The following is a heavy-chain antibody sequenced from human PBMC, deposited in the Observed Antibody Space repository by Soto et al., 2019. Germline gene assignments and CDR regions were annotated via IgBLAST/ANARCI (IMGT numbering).Heavy chain of an antibody. CDR1: GFSFSGFD. CDR3: AKSQEIGTHFFDS. CDR2: IGTAGDT. D-gene: IGHD6-13*01. Sequence: GWSLRLSCEASGFSFSGFDMHWVRQPTGKGLEWVSSIGTAGDTYYAVSVKGRFTISRDSAKNSLSLQMNSLRAGDMAVYFCAKSQEIGTHFFDSWGQGTQVTGSS. V-gene: IGHV3-13*01. J-gene: IGHJ4*02.